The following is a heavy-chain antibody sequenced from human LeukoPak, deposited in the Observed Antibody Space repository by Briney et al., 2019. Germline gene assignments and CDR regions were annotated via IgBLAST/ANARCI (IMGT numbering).Heavy chain of an antibody. CDR2: IIPILGIA. CDR1: GGTFSSYA. J-gene: IGHJ4*02. D-gene: IGHD3-22*01. V-gene: IGHV1-69*04. CDR3: ARVAPDYYDSSGHFDY. Sequence: SVKVSCKASGGTFSSYAISWVRQAPGQGLEWMGRIIPILGIANYAQKFQGRVTITADKSTSTAYMELSSLRSEDTAVYYCARVAPDYYDSSGHFDYWGQGTLVTVSA.